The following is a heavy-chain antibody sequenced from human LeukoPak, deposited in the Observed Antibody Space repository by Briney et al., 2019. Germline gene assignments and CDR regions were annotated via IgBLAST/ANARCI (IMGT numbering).Heavy chain of an antibody. D-gene: IGHD2-15*01. CDR2: IYYSGST. Sequence: SETLSLTCTVSGGSISSYYWSWIRQPPGKGLEWIGYIYYSGSTNYNPSLKSRVTISVDTSKNQFSLKLSSVTAADTAVYYCARDCSGGSCYGAFDIWGQGTMVTVSS. V-gene: IGHV4-59*01. J-gene: IGHJ3*02. CDR3: ARDCSGGSCYGAFDI. CDR1: GGSISSYY.